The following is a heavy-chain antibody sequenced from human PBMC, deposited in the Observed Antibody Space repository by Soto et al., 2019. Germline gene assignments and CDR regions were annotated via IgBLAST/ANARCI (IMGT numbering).Heavy chain of an antibody. V-gene: IGHV6-1*01. CDR2: TYYRSRWFS. CDR1: GDSVSSDSGA. J-gene: IGHJ4*02. Sequence: SQTLSLTCAISGDSVSSDSGAWNWLRQSPSRDLEWLGRTYYRSRWFSDYAPFVKSRINIKPDTPKNQFSLYLNSVTREDTAVYYCARDNSLYFFHYWGQGTQVTVSS. CDR3: ARDNSLYFFHY.